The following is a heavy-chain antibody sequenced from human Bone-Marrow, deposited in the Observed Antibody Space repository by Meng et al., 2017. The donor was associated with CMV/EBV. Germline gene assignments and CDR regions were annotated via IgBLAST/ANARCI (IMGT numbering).Heavy chain of an antibody. J-gene: IGHJ4*02. CDR3: ARWAAVAGTVGFDY. CDR1: GDSINNYY. CDR2: MYYTGSS. Sequence: SETLSLTCTVSGDSINNYYWSWIRQPPGKGLEWIGYMYYTGSSNYNPSLKSRVTISVDASKKQVSLKLNSVTAADPAVYYCARWAAVAGTVGFDYWGQGTLVTVSS. V-gene: IGHV4-59*01. D-gene: IGHD1-1*01.